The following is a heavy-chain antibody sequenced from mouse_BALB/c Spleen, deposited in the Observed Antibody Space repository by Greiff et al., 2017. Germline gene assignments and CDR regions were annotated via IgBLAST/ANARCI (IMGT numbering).Heavy chain of an antibody. CDR1: GYTFTSYW. J-gene: IGHJ4*01. CDR2: IYPGNSDT. V-gene: IGHV1-5*01. D-gene: IGHD2-1*01. CDR3: ARDGNYLFYAMDY. Sequence: VQLKQSGTVLARPGASVKMSCKASGYTFTSYWMHWVKQRPGQGLEWIGAIYPGNSDTSYNQKFKGKATLTADKSSSTAYMQLSSLTSEDSAVYFCARDGNYLFYAMDYWGQGTSVTVSS.